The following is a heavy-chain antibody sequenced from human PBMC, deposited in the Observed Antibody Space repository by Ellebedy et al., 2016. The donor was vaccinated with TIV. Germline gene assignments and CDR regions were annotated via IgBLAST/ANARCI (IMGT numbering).Heavy chain of an antibody. CDR2: ISGSGGST. V-gene: IGHV3-23*01. CDR3: AKDLSWWSANDY. CDR1: GFTFSNYA. D-gene: IGHD3-16*01. Sequence: GESLKISCEASGFTFSNYAMSWVRQAPGKGLEWVSGISGSGGSTYYARSVKGRFTISRDNSRTTLHLEMNSLRAEDTAVYYCAKDLSWWSANDYWGQGTLVTVSS. J-gene: IGHJ4*02.